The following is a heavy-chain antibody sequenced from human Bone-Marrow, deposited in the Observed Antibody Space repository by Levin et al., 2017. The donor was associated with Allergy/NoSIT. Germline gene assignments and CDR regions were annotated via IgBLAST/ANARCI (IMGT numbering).Heavy chain of an antibody. CDR1: GYTFTDFG. CDR3: ARTPYGDHGDY. CDR2: PNTYNGNT. J-gene: IGHJ4*02. Sequence: GGSLRLSCKASGYTFTDFGINWVRQAPGHGLEWMGWPNTYNGNTNYAQQLQGRVTMTTDTSTSTAYMELRSLRSDDTAVYFCARTPYGDHGDYWGQGTLVTVSS. D-gene: IGHD4-17*01. V-gene: IGHV1-18*01.